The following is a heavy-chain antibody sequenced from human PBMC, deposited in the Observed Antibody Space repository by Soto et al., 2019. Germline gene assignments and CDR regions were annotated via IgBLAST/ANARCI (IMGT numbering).Heavy chain of an antibody. CDR1: GFNFSNYG. J-gene: IGHJ5*02. V-gene: IGHV3-21*01. Sequence: EVQVVESGGGLVKPGGSLRLSCAASGFNFSNYGMNWVRQAPGKGLEWVSSISSSRSYISYADSVKGRFTISRDNAKNSVYLQMNSLRAEDTAVYYCARSDCTSTSCYVVGFDPWGQGTLVTVSS. CDR3: ARSDCTSTSCYVVGFDP. D-gene: IGHD2-2*01. CDR2: ISSSRSYI.